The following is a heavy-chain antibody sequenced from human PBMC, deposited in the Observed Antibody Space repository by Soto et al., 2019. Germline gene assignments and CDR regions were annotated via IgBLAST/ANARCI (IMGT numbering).Heavy chain of an antibody. CDR2: ISWNSGSI. Sequence: GGSLRLSCAASGFTFDDYAMHWVRQAPGKGLEWVSGISWNSGSIGYADSVKGRFTISRDNAKNSLYLQMNSLRAEDTALYYCVKVRGVTVSSWLYYYMDVWGKGTTVTVSS. J-gene: IGHJ6*03. V-gene: IGHV3-9*01. CDR3: VKVRGVTVSSWLYYYMDV. D-gene: IGHD3-10*01. CDR1: GFTFDDYA.